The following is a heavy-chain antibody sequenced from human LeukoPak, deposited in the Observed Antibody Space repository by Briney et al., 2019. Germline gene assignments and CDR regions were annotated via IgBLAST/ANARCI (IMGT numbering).Heavy chain of an antibody. V-gene: IGHV3-9*01. Sequence: GGSLRLSCAASGFTFDDYAMHWVRQAPGKGLEWVSSISWNSGSIGYADSVKGRFTISRDNAKNSLYLQMNSLGAEDTALYYCAKDSRGWLTYGMDVWGQGTTVTVSS. CDR2: ISWNSGSI. J-gene: IGHJ6*02. CDR3: AKDSRGWLTYGMDV. D-gene: IGHD4/OR15-4a*01. CDR1: GFTFDDYA.